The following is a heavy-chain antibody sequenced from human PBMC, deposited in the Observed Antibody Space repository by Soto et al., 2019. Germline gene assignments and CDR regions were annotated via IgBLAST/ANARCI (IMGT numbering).Heavy chain of an antibody. CDR3: AGSISCYGSSCSYYYMDV. Sequence: PSETLSLTCTVSGDSISSSNYYWGWIRQPPGKGPEWIGSMYYSGSTYYNPSLKSRVTISVDMSKKQFSLKLTSVNAADTAVYYCAGSISCYGSSCSYYYMDVWGKGTTGTVSS. D-gene: IGHD2-2*01. J-gene: IGHJ6*03. CDR1: GDSISSSNYY. V-gene: IGHV4-39*01. CDR2: MYYSGST.